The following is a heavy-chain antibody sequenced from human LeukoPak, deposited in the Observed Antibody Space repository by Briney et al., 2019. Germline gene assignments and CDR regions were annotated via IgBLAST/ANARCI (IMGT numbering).Heavy chain of an antibody. CDR1: GFTFKTYT. CDR2: ISSSSSYI. CDR3: ARVSLSSGCLSN. D-gene: IGHD6-19*01. Sequence: GGSLRLSCAASGFTFKTYTMHWVRQAPGKGLEWVSSISSSSSYIFYADSVKGRFTISRDNAKNTLFLQMNGLRAEDTAVYYCARVSLSSGCLSNWGQGTLVTVSS. V-gene: IGHV3-21*01. J-gene: IGHJ4*02.